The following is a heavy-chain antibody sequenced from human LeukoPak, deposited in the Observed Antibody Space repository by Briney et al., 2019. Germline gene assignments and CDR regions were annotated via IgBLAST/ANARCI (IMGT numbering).Heavy chain of an antibody. J-gene: IGHJ4*02. D-gene: IGHD3-9*01. CDR2: ISSSSSYK. CDR1: GFTFSSYS. V-gene: IGHV3-21*01. Sequence: GGSLRLSCAASGFTFSSYSMNWVRQAPGKGLEWVSSISSSSSYKYYADSVKGRFTISRDNAKNSLYLQMNSLRAEDTAVYYCARDDPYYDILTGYVYWGQGTLVTVSS. CDR3: ARDDPYYDILTGYVY.